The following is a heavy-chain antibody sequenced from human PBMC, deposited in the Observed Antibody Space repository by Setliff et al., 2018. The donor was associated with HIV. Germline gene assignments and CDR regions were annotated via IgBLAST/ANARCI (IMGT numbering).Heavy chain of an antibody. J-gene: IGHJ3*02. CDR3: VRGVKDKQWLGTYAFDI. Sequence: PGGSLRLSCAASGFTVGNYWMSWVRQAPGKGLEWVANIKQEGSEKYYVDSVKGRFTISRDNAKNSLYLQMISLRVEDTAVYYCVRGVKDKQWLGTYAFDIWGQGTMVTVSS. V-gene: IGHV3-7*03. CDR2: IKQEGSEK. D-gene: IGHD6-19*01. CDR1: GFTVGNYW.